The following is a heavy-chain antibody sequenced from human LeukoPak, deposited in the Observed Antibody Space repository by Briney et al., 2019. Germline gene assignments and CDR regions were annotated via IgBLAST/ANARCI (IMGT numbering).Heavy chain of an antibody. CDR2: IIPILGIA. J-gene: IGHJ5*02. CDR1: GGTFSSYA. CDR3: ATPRYCSSTSCYDNWFDP. Sequence: SVKVSCKASGGTFSSYAISWVRQAPGQGLEWMGRIIPILGIANYAQKFQGRVTITADKSTSTAYMELSSLRSEDTAAYYCATPRYCSSTSCYDNWFDPWGQGTLVTVSS. V-gene: IGHV1-69*04. D-gene: IGHD2-2*01.